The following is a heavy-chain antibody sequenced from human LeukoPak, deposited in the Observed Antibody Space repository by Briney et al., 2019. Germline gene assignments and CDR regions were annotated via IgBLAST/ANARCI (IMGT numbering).Heavy chain of an antibody. CDR3: ARTRDFWSGYFDY. CDR2: TYSSGKT. V-gene: IGHV4-61*02. D-gene: IGHD3-3*01. J-gene: IGHJ4*02. Sequence: PSQTLSLTCTVSGGSFSSDNYFWSWIRQPAGKGLEWIGRTYSSGKTNYNPSLQSRVIISVDSSKNQFSLKMSSVTAADTAMYYCARTRDFWSGYFDYWGQGTLVTVSS. CDR1: GGSFSSDNYF.